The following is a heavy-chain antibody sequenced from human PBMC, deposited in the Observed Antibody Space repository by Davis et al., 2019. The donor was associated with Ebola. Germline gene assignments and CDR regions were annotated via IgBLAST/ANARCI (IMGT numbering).Heavy chain of an antibody. Sequence: GGSLRLSCAASGFTFSSYAMRWVRQAPGKGLEWVSAISGSGGSTYYADSVKGRFTISRDNSKNTLYLQMNSLRAEDTAVYYCARPRDGFNFVSYYGMDVWGKGTTVTVSS. V-gene: IGHV3-23*01. CDR1: GFTFSSYA. D-gene: IGHD5-24*01. CDR2: ISGSGGST. CDR3: ARPRDGFNFVSYYGMDV. J-gene: IGHJ6*04.